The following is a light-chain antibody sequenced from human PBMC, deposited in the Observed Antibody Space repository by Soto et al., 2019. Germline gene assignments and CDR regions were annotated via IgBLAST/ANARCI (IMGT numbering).Light chain of an antibody. V-gene: IGKV3-11*01. CDR2: DAS. J-gene: IGKJ4*01. Sequence: EILLTQSPCTLSLSPGDRATLSCRASQSLGSGYLAWYQQNPGQAPRLLIFDASKRATGIPARFSGSGSGTDFTLTISSLEPEDFAVYYCQQHSNWPLTFGGGTKVDIK. CDR3: QQHSNWPLT. CDR1: QSLGSGY.